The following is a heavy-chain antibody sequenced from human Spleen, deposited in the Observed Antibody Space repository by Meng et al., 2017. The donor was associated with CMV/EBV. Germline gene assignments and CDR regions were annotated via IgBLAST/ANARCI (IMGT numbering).Heavy chain of an antibody. J-gene: IGHJ4*02. CDR3: ARGGAYGGNPVDY. CDR2: IIPILGIA. Sequence: SVKVSCKASGYTFTAHYFHWVRQAPGQGLEWMGGIIPILGIANYAQKFQGRVTITADKSTSTAYMELSSLRSEDTAVYYCARGGAYGGNPVDYWGQGTLVTVSS. V-gene: IGHV1-69*10. D-gene: IGHD4-23*01. CDR1: GYTFTAHY.